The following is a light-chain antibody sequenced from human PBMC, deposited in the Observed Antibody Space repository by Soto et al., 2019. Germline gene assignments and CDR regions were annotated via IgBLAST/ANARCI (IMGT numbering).Light chain of an antibody. V-gene: IGKV3-20*01. CDR2: GVS. Sequence: EIVLTQSPGTLSLSPGERATLSCRASQSVITKYLAWYQQKPGQAPRLLISGVSSRATGIPDRFSGSGSGTDFILTISRVEPEDFAVYYCQQFGTSSLVTFGPGTKVDIK. J-gene: IGKJ3*01. CDR3: QQFGTSSLVT. CDR1: QSVITKY.